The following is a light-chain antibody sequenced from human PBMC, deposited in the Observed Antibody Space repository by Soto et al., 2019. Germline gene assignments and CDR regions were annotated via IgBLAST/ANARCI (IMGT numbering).Light chain of an antibody. V-gene: IGLV1-40*01. CDR1: SSNIGAGYD. J-gene: IGLJ3*02. CDR2: GNS. Sequence: QSVLTQPPSVSGAPGQRGTISCTGSSSNIGAGYDVHWYQQLPGTAPKLLIYGNSNRPSGVPDRFSGSKSGTSASLAITGLQAEDEADYYCQSYDSSLSGWVFGGGTTLTVL. CDR3: QSYDSSLSGWV.